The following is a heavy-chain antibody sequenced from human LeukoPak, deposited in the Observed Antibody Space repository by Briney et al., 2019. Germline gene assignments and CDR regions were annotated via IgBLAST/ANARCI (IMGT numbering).Heavy chain of an antibody. CDR3: ARESYDSSGYHY. V-gene: IGHV3-30*03. CDR2: ISYDGSNK. D-gene: IGHD3-22*01. CDR1: GFTFSSYG. Sequence: GGSLRLSCAASGFTFSSYGMHWVRQAPGKGLECVAVISYDGSNKYYADSVKGRFTISRDNSKNTLYLQMNSLRAEETAVYYCARESYDSSGYHYWGQGTLVTVSS. J-gene: IGHJ4*02.